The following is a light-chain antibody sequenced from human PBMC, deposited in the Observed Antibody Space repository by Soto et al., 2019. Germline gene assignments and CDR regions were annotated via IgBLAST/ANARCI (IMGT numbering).Light chain of an antibody. CDR3: QQYNNWPPRKT. Sequence: EIVMTQSPATLSVSPGERATLSCRASQSVSSNLAWYQQKPGQAPRLLICGASTRATGIPARFSGSGSGTEFTLTISSLQSEDFAVYYCQQYNNWPPRKTFGQGTKVEIK. CDR1: QSVSSN. CDR2: GAS. V-gene: IGKV3-15*01. J-gene: IGKJ1*01.